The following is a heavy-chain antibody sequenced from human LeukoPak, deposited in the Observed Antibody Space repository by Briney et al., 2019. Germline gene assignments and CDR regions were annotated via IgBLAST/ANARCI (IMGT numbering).Heavy chain of an antibody. V-gene: IGHV4-34*01. CDR2: INHSGST. Sequence: KPSETLSLTCAVYGGSFSGYYWSWTRQPPGKGLEWIGEINHSGSTNYNPSLKSRVTISVDTSKNQFSLKLSSVTAADTAVYYCARLPDIVVVPAATAYYYYGMDVWGQGTTVTVSS. J-gene: IGHJ6*02. D-gene: IGHD2-2*01. CDR3: ARLPDIVVVPAATAYYYYGMDV. CDR1: GGSFSGYY.